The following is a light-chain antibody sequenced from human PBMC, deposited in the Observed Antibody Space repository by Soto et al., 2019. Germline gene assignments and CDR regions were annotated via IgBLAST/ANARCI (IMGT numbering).Light chain of an antibody. CDR2: GAS. J-gene: IGKJ4*01. CDR1: QSVSAY. Sequence: EVVLTQSPGTLSLSPGERATLFCRASQSVSAYLAWYQQKPGQAPRLLIYGASTRATGIPDRFSGSGSGTDITLTISRVAPDDLAVYHCLPYGSSRTFGGGTKLEIK. V-gene: IGKV3-20*01. CDR3: LPYGSSRT.